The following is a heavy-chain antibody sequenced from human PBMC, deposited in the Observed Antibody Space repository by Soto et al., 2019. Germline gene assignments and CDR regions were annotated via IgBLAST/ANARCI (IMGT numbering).Heavy chain of an antibody. V-gene: IGHV1-18*04. CDR1: GYTFTSYG. CDR2: ISAYNGNT. Sequence: VASVKVSCKASGYTFTSYGISWVRQAPGQGLEWMGWISAYNGNTNYAQKLQGRVTMTTDTSTSTAYMELRSLRSDDTAVYYCARAPRYYYDSSGYPALGYWGQGTLVTVSS. D-gene: IGHD3-22*01. J-gene: IGHJ4*02. CDR3: ARAPRYYYDSSGYPALGY.